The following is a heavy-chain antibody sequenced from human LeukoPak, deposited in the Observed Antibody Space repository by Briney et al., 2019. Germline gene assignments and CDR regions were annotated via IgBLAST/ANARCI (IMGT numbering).Heavy chain of an antibody. D-gene: IGHD1-1*01. V-gene: IGHV1-69*04. CDR1: GGTFSSYA. CDR2: IIPILGIA. J-gene: IGHJ4*02. CDR3: ARELANGPFDY. Sequence: ASVKVSCKASGGTFSSYAISWVRQAPGQGLEWMGRIIPILGIANYAQKFQGRVTITTDKSTSTAYMELSSLRSEDTAVYYCARELANGPFDYWGQGTLVTVSS.